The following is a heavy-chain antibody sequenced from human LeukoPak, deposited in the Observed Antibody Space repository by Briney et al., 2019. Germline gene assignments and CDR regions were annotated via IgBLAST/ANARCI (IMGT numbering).Heavy chain of an antibody. CDR2: ISSNGGST. CDR1: GFTFSSYA. Sequence: PGGSLRLSCAASGFTFSSYAMHWVRQAPGKGLEYVSAISSNGGSTYYANSVKGRFTISRDNSKNTLYLQMGSLRAEDMAVYYCARVNIYYGMDVWGQGTMVTVSS. CDR3: ARVNIYYGMDV. V-gene: IGHV3-64*01. D-gene: IGHD3-10*02. J-gene: IGHJ6*02.